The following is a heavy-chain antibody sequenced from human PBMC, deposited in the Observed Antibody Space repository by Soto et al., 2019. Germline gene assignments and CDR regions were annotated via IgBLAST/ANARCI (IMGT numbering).Heavy chain of an antibody. V-gene: IGHV4-31*03. D-gene: IGHD3-22*01. Sequence: SETLSLTCTVSGGSISSGGYYWSWIRQHPGKGLEWIGYIYYSGSTYYNPSLKSRVTISVDTSKNQFSLKLSSVTAADTAVYYCARRVAGRSSGYSYWGQGTLVTVSS. CDR1: GGSISSGGYY. J-gene: IGHJ4*02. CDR3: ARRVAGRSSGYSY. CDR2: IYYSGST.